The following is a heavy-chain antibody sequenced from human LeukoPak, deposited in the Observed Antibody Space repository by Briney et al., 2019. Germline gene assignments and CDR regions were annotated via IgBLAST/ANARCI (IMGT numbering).Heavy chain of an antibody. CDR1: GYTFTSYY. CDR2: INPSGGST. Sequence: GASVKVSCKASGYTFTSYYMHWVRQAPGHGLEWMGIINPSGGSTSYAQKFRGRVTITRDTSANTAYMELSSLRSEDTAVYYCARDDSYYFDSSGSRGAYNWFDPWGQGTLVTVSS. D-gene: IGHD3-22*01. V-gene: IGHV1-46*01. CDR3: ARDDSYYFDSSGSRGAYNWFDP. J-gene: IGHJ5*02.